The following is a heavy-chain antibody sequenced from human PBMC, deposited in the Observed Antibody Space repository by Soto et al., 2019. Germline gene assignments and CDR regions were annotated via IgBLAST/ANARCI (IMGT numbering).Heavy chain of an antibody. Sequence: PSETLSLTCTVSGASISSYYWSWIRQPPGKGLEWIGYIYYSGSTNYNPSLKSRVTLSVDTSKNQFSLKLVSVTAADTAVYYCKRERRQQLADYDAFDIWGQGTMVTVSS. V-gene: IGHV4-59*12. D-gene: IGHD6-13*01. CDR3: KRERRQQLADYDAFDI. CDR1: GASISSYY. CDR2: IYYSGST. J-gene: IGHJ3*02.